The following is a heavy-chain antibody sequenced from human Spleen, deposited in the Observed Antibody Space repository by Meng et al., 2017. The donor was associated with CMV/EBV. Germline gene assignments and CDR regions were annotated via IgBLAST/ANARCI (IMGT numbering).Heavy chain of an antibody. V-gene: IGHV1-46*01. CDR3: ARDGTGDPSVITYFDY. D-gene: IGHD4-23*01. CDR1: GGTFSSNT. CDR2: INPSGGST. J-gene: IGHJ4*02. Sequence: ASVKVSCKASGGTFSSNTISWLRQAPGQGLEWMGWINPSGGSTTFPQKFQGRVTLTRDTSTSTVYIELSSLRSDDSAVYYCARDGTGDPSVITYFDYWGQGTLVTVSS.